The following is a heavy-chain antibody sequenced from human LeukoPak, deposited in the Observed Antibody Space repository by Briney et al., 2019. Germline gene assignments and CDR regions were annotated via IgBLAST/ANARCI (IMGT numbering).Heavy chain of an antibody. CDR2: IKQDGSEK. CDR3: AVRYGSGTNRYLVY. V-gene: IGHV3-7*03. Sequence: GGSLRLSCAASGFTFSTYRMSWVGQAPGRGGEGGADIKQDGSEKYYVDSVKSRFTISRDNAKNSLYLQMNSLRVEDTAVYYCAVRYGSGTNRYLVYWGQGTLVTVSS. CDR1: GFTFSTYR. D-gene: IGHD3-10*01. J-gene: IGHJ4*02.